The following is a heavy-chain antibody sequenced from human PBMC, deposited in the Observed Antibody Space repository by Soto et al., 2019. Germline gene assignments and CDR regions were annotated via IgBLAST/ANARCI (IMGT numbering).Heavy chain of an antibody. CDR2: IIPILGIA. CDR3: AMEYCSSTSCYRDY. J-gene: IGHJ4*02. V-gene: IGHV1-69*02. CDR1: GGTFSSYT. D-gene: IGHD2-2*02. Sequence: QVQLVQSGAEVKKPGSSVKVSCKASGGTFSSYTISWVRQAPGQGLEWMGRIIPILGIANYAQKFQGRVTITADKSSSPAYVELSSLRSEDTDVYYCAMEYCSSTSCYRDYWGQGTLVTVSS.